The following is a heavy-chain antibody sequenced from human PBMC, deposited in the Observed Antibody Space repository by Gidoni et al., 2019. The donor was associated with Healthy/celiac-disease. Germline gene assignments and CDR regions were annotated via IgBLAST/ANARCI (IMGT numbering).Heavy chain of an antibody. Sequence: QVQLQQWGAGLLKPSETLSLTCAVYGGSFSGYYWSWIRQPPGKGLEWIGEINHSGSTNYHPSLKSRVTISVDTSKNQFSLKLSSVTAADTAVYYCARGPRYDFWSGYYTGPRFDYWGQGTLVTVSS. CDR1: GGSFSGYY. V-gene: IGHV4-34*01. D-gene: IGHD3-3*01. CDR2: INHSGST. J-gene: IGHJ4*02. CDR3: ARGPRYDFWSGYYTGPRFDY.